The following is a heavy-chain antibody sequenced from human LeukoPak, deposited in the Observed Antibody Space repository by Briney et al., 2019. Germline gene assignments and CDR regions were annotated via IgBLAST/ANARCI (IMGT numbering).Heavy chain of an antibody. CDR2: IYPGDSDT. D-gene: IGHD5-12*01. CDR3: ARHDGGYDYYYFDY. Sequence: KRGASVQISCKGSGSSFTSYWIGWVRQLPGKGLEWMGIIYPGDSDTRYSPSFQGQVTISADKSISTAYLQWSSLKASDTAMYYCARHDGGYDYYYFDYWGQGTLVTVSS. V-gene: IGHV5-51*01. J-gene: IGHJ4*02. CDR1: GSSFTSYW.